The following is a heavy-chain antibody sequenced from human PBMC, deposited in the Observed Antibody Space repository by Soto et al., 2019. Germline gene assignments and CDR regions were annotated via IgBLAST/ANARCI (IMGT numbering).Heavy chain of an antibody. D-gene: IGHD6-19*01. CDR3: ARHVQWLVTFDY. CDR2: IYYSRIT. CDR1: GGSISSYY. Sequence: QVQLQESGPGLVKPSETLSLTCTVSGGSISSYYWSWIRQPPGKGLEWIGYIYYSRITNYNPSLTSRLTISVDTSKNQFSLKLSPVTAADTAVYYCARHVQWLVTFDYWGQGTLVTVSS. V-gene: IGHV4-59*08. J-gene: IGHJ4*02.